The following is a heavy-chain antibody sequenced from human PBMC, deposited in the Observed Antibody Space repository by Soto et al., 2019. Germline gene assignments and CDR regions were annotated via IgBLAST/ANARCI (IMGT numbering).Heavy chain of an antibody. Sequence: GGSLRLSCAASGFTFSNAWMNWVRQAPGKGLEWVGRIKSKTDGGTTDYAAPVKGRFTISRDDSKNIVYLQMNSVKIEDTGVYYCTTDSRTPMPEVRFDYWGHGTLVTVSS. J-gene: IGHJ4*01. CDR1: GFTFSNAW. CDR3: TTDSRTPMPEVRFDY. CDR2: IKSKTDGGTT. D-gene: IGHD5-18*01. V-gene: IGHV3-15*07.